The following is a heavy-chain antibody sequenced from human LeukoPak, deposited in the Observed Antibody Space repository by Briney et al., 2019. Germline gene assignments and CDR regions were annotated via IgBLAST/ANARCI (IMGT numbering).Heavy chain of an antibody. J-gene: IGHJ4*02. Sequence: GGSLRLSCAASGFTFSSYGMHWVRQAPGKGLEWVSSISSSSSYIYYADSVKGRFTISRDNAKNSLYLQMNSLRAEDTAVYYCARDSYLLGIGNPIDYWGQGTLVTVSS. D-gene: IGHD7-27*01. CDR2: ISSSSSYI. V-gene: IGHV3-21*01. CDR3: ARDSYLLGIGNPIDY. CDR1: GFTFSSYG.